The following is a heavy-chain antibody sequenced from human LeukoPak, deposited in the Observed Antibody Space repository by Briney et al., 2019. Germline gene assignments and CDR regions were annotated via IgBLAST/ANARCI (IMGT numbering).Heavy chain of an antibody. CDR2: IYYSGST. Sequence: PSETLSLTCTVSGGSISSYYWSWIRQPPGKGLEWIGYIYYSGSTNYNPSLKSRVTISVDTSKNQFSLKLSSVTAADTAVYYCAGHGIAAAAFDYGGQGTLVTVSS. CDR3: AGHGIAAAAFDY. V-gene: IGHV4-59*08. J-gene: IGHJ4*02. D-gene: IGHD6-13*01. CDR1: GGSISSYY.